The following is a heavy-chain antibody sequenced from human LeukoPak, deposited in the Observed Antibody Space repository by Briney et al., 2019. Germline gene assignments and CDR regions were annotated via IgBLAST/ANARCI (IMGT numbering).Heavy chain of an antibody. V-gene: IGHV4-39*02. Sequence: SETLSLTCTVSGGSISSSSYYWGWIRQPPGKGLEWIGSIYYSGSTYYNPSLKSRVTISVDTSKNQFSLKLSSVTAADTAVYYCARDLYYYDSSGYYPNYYYYYYYMDVWGKGPRSPSP. CDR1: GGSISSSSYY. CDR3: ARDLYYYDSSGYYPNYYYYYYYMDV. J-gene: IGHJ6*03. D-gene: IGHD3-22*01. CDR2: IYYSGST.